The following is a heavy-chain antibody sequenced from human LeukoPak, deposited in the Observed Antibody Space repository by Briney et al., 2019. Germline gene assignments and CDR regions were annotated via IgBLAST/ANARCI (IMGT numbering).Heavy chain of an antibody. CDR3: ARDSWDLAAAGDFDY. CDR2: IKQDGSEK. Sequence: GGSLRLSCAASGFTVSSYWMSWVRQAPGKGLEWVANIKQDGSEKYYVDSVKGRFTISRDNAKNSLYLQMNSLKAEDTAVYYCARDSWDLAAAGDFDYWGQGTLVTVSS. D-gene: IGHD6-13*01. CDR1: GFTVSSYW. J-gene: IGHJ4*02. V-gene: IGHV3-7*01.